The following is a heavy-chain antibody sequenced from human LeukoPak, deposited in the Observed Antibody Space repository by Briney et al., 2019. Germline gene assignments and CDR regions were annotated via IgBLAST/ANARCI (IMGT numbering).Heavy chain of an antibody. CDR1: GSTLSRDA. CDR3: AATQQYCSSTSCFFDY. V-gene: IGHV1-69*06. CDR2: IIPIFGTA. J-gene: IGHJ4*02. Sequence: ESSVKLVYNTDGSTLSRDAISLSRQAAGQGLEWMGGIIPIFGTANYAQKFQGRVTITADKSTSTAYMELSSLRSEDTAVYYCAATQQYCSSTSCFFDYWGQGTLVTVSS. D-gene: IGHD2-2*01.